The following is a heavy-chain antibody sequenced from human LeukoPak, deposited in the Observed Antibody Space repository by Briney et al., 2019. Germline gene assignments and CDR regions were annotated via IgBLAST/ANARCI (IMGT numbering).Heavy chain of an antibody. J-gene: IGHJ4*02. CDR3: ATSHGGYVLGYFDY. Sequence: SETLSLTCTVSGGSISSYYWSWIRQPPGKGLEWIGYIYYSGSTNYNPSLKSRVTISVDTSKNQFSLKLSSVTAADTAVYYCATSHGGYVLGYFDYWGQGTLVTVSS. CDR1: GGSISSYY. D-gene: IGHD5-12*01. CDR2: IYYSGST. V-gene: IGHV4-59*01.